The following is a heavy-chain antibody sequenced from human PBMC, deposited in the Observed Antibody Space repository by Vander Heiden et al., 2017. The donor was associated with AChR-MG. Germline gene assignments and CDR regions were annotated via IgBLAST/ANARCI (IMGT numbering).Heavy chain of an antibody. J-gene: IGHJ5*02. CDR2: INHSGST. D-gene: IGHD6-19*01. Sequence: QVQLQQWGAGLLKPSETLSLTCAVYGGSFSGYYWSWIRQPPGKGLEWIGEINHSGSTNYNPSLKSRVTISVDTSKNQFSLKLSSVTAADTAVYYCARGRSSGWREDLKYNWFDPWGQGTLVTVSS. CDR1: GGSFSGYY. CDR3: ARGRSSGWREDLKYNWFDP. V-gene: IGHV4-34*01.